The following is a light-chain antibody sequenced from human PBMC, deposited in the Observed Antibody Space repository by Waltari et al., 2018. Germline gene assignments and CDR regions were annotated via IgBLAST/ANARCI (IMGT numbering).Light chain of an antibody. Sequence: TCRASQTISSYLNWYQQKPGKAPKVLIYASSTLRSGVPSRFSGSRSGTDFTLTINSLQPEDFATYYCQQSYSTPLTFGGGTKVEIK. CDR1: QTISSY. CDR2: ASS. V-gene: IGKV1-39*01. CDR3: QQSYSTPLT. J-gene: IGKJ4*01.